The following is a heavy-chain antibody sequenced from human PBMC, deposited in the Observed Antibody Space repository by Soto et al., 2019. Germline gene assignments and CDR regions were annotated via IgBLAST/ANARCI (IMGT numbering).Heavy chain of an antibody. CDR1: GFTFSTHA. V-gene: IGHV3-30-3*01. CDR3: ARGDSSTWYSGFDY. J-gene: IGHJ4*02. CDR2: ISSDGSSK. D-gene: IGHD6-13*01. Sequence: QVQLVESGGGVVQPGRSLRLSCAASGFTFSTHAMHWVRQAPGKGLEWVAVISSDGSSKYFADSVKGRFTISRDNFKNTLYVQMNSLRAEDTAVYYCARGDSSTWYSGFDYWRQGPLVTVSS.